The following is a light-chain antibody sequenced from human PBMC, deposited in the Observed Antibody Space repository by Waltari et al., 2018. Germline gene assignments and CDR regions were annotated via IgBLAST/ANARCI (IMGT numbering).Light chain of an antibody. V-gene: IGKV3-20*01. Sequence: SCSASQSISKYLAWYQQKPGQAPRLLIYHASSRAAGSPDRFSGSGSGTDFSLSISRLEPEDFAVYYCQHYESLPVTFGQGTKVEIK. CDR1: QSISKY. J-gene: IGKJ1*01. CDR2: HAS. CDR3: QHYESLPVT.